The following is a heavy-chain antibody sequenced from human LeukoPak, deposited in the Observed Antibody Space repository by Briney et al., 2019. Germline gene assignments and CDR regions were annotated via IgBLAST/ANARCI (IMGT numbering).Heavy chain of an antibody. CDR1: GDSISSGGYY. CDR2: IYYSGST. Sequence: SETLSLTCTVSGDSISSGGYYWSWIRQHPGKGLEWIGYIYYSGSTSYNPSLGSRITISVDTSINQFSLKLSSVTAADTAVYYCARLSGGNSRLHYYYGMDVWGQGTTVTVSS. CDR3: ARLSGGNSRLHYYYGMDV. V-gene: IGHV4-31*03. D-gene: IGHD4-23*01. J-gene: IGHJ6*02.